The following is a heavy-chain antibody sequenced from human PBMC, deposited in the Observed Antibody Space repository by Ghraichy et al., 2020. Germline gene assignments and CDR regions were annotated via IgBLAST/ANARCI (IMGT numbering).Heavy chain of an antibody. V-gene: IGHV3-23*01. CDR3: AKDDLRPLVIIKQSYYVHC. D-gene: IGHD3-22*01. CDR1: GFTFSSYA. CDR2: ISGSGGST. J-gene: IGHJ4*02. Sequence: GGSLRLSCAASGFTFSSYAMSWVRQAPGKGLEWVSAISGSGGSTYYADSVKGRFTISRDNSKNTLYLQMNSLRAEDTALYYCAKDDLRPLVIIKQSYYVHCWVQRALVTDSS.